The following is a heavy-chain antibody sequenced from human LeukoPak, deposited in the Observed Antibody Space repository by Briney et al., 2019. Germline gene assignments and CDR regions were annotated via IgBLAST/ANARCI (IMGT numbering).Heavy chain of an antibody. V-gene: IGHV1-8*01. CDR2: MNPNSGNT. Sequence: RASVKASCKASGYTFTSYDINWVRQATGQGLEWMGWMNPNSGNTGYAQKFQGRVTMTRNTSISTAYKELSSLRSEDTAVYYCARGWGDYGDFEGWDYWGQGTLVTVSS. D-gene: IGHD4-17*01. CDR1: GYTFTSYD. CDR3: ARGWGDYGDFEGWDY. J-gene: IGHJ4*02.